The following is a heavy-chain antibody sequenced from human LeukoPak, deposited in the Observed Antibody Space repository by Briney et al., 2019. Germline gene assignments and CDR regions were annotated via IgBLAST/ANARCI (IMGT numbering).Heavy chain of an antibody. J-gene: IGHJ2*01. Sequence: PGGSLRLSCAASGFTFSDYAMHWLRQAPGKGLEWVAVISYDGSTDYYTDSVKGRFIISRDNSKNTLYLQMNSLRPEDTAMYYCARERGIELATLLSWYFALWGRGTLVSVSS. CDR2: ISYDGSTD. CDR3: ARERGIELATLLSWYFAL. D-gene: IGHD5-24*01. CDR1: GFTFSDYA. V-gene: IGHV3-30*04.